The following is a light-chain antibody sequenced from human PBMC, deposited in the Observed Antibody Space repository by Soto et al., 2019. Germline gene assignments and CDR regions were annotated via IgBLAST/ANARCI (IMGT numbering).Light chain of an antibody. CDR1: SSNIGGNS. CDR2: DDN. CDR3: GSWDSSLSAYV. Sequence: HSVLTQPPSVSAAPGQKVTISCSGSSSNIGGNSVSWYQQLPGTAPKLLIYDDNKRPSGTPDRFSGSKSGTSATLGITGFQTGDEADYYCGSWDSSLSAYVFGTGTKVTVL. J-gene: IGLJ1*01. V-gene: IGLV1-51*01.